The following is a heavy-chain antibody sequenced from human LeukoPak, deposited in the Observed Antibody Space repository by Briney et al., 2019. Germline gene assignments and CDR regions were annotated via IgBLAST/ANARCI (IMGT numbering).Heavy chain of an antibody. CDR1: GFTFRSHG. CDR2: IWYDGSNE. J-gene: IGHJ6*02. D-gene: IGHD3-10*01. Sequence: GGSLRLSCAASGFTFRSHGMHWVRQAPGKGLEWVAGIWYDGSNEDYADSVKGRFTISRDNSENTLYLQMNSLRVEDTAVYYCARDGQNGSPYATDVWGQGTTVTVSS. CDR3: ARDGQNGSPYATDV. V-gene: IGHV3-33*01.